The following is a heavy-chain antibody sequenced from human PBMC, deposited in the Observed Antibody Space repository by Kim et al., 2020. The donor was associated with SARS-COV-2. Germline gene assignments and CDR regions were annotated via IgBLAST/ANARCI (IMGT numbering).Heavy chain of an antibody. CDR1: GYTFTSYY. D-gene: IGHD3-9*01. V-gene: IGHV1-46*01. J-gene: IGHJ6*02. CDR2: INPSGVST. CDR3: GIDLAFYDILTGYYSYYYGMDV. Sequence: ASVKVSCKASGYTFTSYYMYWVRQAPGQGLEWVGIINPSGVSTSCAHKFHGRVTMTRDTSTSTVYMVLSSLRSEDRAVYYFGIDLAFYDILTGYYSYYYGMDVWGQGTTVSFSS.